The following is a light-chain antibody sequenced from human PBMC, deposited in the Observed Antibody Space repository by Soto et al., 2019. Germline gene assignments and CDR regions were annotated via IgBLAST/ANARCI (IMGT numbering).Light chain of an antibody. Sequence: QSVLTQPPSASGSPGQSVTISCTGTSSDVGGYNYVSWYQQHPGKAPKLMIYEVSKRPSGVPDRFSGSKSGNTASLTVSGLQAEDEADYYCSSYEGSNIWVFGGGTKLTVL. CDR2: EVS. V-gene: IGLV2-8*01. CDR3: SSYEGSNIWV. CDR1: SSDVGGYNY. J-gene: IGLJ3*02.